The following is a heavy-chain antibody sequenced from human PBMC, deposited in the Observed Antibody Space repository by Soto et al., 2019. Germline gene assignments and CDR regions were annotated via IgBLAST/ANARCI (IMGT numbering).Heavy chain of an antibody. CDR2: ISYDGSNK. CDR1: GFPFSGYG. CDR3: AKDLVYGINFYYYGMDV. V-gene: IGHV3-30*18. D-gene: IGHD1-20*01. Sequence: GGSLRLSCAVSGFPFSGYGMHWARQAPGQGLEWVAVISYDGSNKYYADSEKGRFTISRDNSKNTLYLQMNSLRHDDTAVYYCAKDLVYGINFYYYGMDVWGQGTTVTVSS. J-gene: IGHJ6*02.